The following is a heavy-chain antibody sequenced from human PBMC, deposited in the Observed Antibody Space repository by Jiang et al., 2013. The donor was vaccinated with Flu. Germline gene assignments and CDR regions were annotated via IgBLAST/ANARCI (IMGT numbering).Heavy chain of an antibody. D-gene: IGHD3-22*01. CDR3: ASHAGGSSGYYDEFGY. V-gene: IGHV4-59*01. CDR1: GGSISSYY. Sequence: CTVSGGSISSYYWSWIRQPPGKGLEWIGYIYYSGSTNXNPSLKSRVTISVDTSKNQFSLKLSSVTAADTAVYYCASHAGGSSGYYDEFGYWGQGTLVTVSS. J-gene: IGHJ4*02. CDR2: IYYSGST.